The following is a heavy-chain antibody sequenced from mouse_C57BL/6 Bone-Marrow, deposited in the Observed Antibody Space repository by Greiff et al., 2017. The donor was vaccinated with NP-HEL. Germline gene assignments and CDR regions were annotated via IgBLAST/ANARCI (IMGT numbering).Heavy chain of an antibody. CDR2: MSDGGSYT. J-gene: IGHJ4*01. CDR3: ARDGSYDGMDY. V-gene: IGHV5-4*01. D-gene: IGHD1-1*02. CDR1: GFTFSSYA. Sequence: EVMLVESGGGLVKPGGSLKLSCAASGFTFSSYAMSWVRQTPEKRLEWVATMSDGGSYTYYPDNVKGRFTISRDNAKNNLYLQMSHLKSEDTAMYYCARDGSYDGMDYWGQGTSVTVSS.